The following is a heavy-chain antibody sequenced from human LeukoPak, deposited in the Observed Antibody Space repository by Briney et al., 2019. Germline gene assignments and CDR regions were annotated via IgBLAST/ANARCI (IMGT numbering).Heavy chain of an antibody. CDR2: IIPIFGSA. V-gene: IGHV1-69*13. CDR1: GGTFSSYA. CDR3: ARGRGSCYREPCNWFDP. Sequence: VASVKVSCKASGGTFSSYAISWVRQAPGQGLEWMGGIIPIFGSANYAQKFQGRVTITADESTSTAYMELSSLRSEDTAVYYCARGRGSCYREPCNWFDPWGQGTLVTVSS. J-gene: IGHJ5*02. D-gene: IGHD2-15*01.